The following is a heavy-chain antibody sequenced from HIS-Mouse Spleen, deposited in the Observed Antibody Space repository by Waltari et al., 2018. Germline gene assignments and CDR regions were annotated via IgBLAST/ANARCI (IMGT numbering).Heavy chain of an antibody. D-gene: IGHD6-13*01. CDR2: IYYSGST. CDR3: AREIPYSSSWYDWYFDL. Sequence: QLQLQESGPGLVKPSEPLSLTCTVSGGSISSLSYYWVWIRQPPGKGLEWIGSIYYSGSTYYNPSLKSRVTISVDTSKNQFSLKLSSVTAADTAVYYCAREIPYSSSWYDWYFDLWGRGTLVTVSS. J-gene: IGHJ2*01. V-gene: IGHV4-39*07. CDR1: GGSISSLSYY.